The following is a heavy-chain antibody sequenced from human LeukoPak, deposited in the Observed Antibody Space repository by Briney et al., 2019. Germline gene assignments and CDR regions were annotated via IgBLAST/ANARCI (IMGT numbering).Heavy chain of an antibody. CDR1: GFTFSDYW. J-gene: IGHJ4*02. CDR2: IKQDGSDK. CDR3: ASPFRYQLLVPY. V-gene: IGHV3-7*03. D-gene: IGHD6-13*01. Sequence: GGSLRLSCAASGFTFSDYWMSWVRRAPGKGLEWVANIKQDGSDKNYADSVKGRFTILRDNAKNSLYLQMNSLRAEDTAVYYCASPFRYQLLVPYWGQGTLVTVSS.